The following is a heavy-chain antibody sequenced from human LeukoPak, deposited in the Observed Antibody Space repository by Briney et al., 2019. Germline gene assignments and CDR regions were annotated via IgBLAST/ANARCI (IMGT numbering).Heavy chain of an antibody. V-gene: IGHV3-30*02. CDR1: GFTFSSYG. J-gene: IGHJ4*02. CDR2: IRYDGSNK. Sequence: GGSLRLSCAASGFTFSSYGMHWVRQAPGKGLEWVAFIRYDGSNKYYADSVKGRFTISRDNSKNTLYLQMNSLRAEDTAVYYCARGQWREYSYGFGYWGQGTLVTVSS. CDR3: ARGQWREYSYGFGY. D-gene: IGHD5-18*01.